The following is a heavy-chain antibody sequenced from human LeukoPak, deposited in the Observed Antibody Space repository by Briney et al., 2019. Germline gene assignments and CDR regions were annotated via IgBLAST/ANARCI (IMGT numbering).Heavy chain of an antibody. D-gene: IGHD2-15*01. CDR2: IYHSGST. J-gene: IGHJ5*02. V-gene: IGHV4-38-2*02. Sequence: SETLSLTCTVSGYSISSGYYWGWIRQPPGKGLEWIGSIYHSGSTYYNPSLKSRVTISVDTSKNQFSLKLSSVTAADTAVYYCASLPRDIVVVVAATFDPWGQGTLVTVSS. CDR3: ASLPRDIVVVVAATFDP. CDR1: GYSISSGYY.